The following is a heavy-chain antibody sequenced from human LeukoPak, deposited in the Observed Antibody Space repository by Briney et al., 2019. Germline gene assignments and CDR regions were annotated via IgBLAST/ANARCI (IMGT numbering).Heavy chain of an antibody. D-gene: IGHD3-10*01. J-gene: IGHJ4*02. CDR2: IGSSSNII. CDR3: ARDFAREFTIDY. CDR1: GFTFSNYN. Sequence: PGGSLRLSCAASGFTFSNYNMNWVRQPPGKGLQWVSYIGSSSNIIYYADSVKGRFTIPRDNAKNSLFLQMNSLRAEDTAVYYCARDFAREFTIDYWGQGTLVTVSS. V-gene: IGHV3-48*01.